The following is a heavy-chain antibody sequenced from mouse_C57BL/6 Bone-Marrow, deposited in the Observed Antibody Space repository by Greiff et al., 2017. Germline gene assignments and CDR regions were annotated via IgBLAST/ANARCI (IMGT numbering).Heavy chain of an antibody. CDR3: ALVVRAMDY. CDR1: GYTFTSYW. Sequence: QVQLKQPGAELVRPGSSVKLSCKASGYTFTSYWMHWVKQRPIQGLEWIGNIDPSDSETHYNQKFKDKATLTVDKSSSTAYMQLSSLTSEDSAVYYCALVVRAMDYWGQGTSVTVSS. CDR2: IDPSDSET. J-gene: IGHJ4*01. V-gene: IGHV1-52*01. D-gene: IGHD1-1*01.